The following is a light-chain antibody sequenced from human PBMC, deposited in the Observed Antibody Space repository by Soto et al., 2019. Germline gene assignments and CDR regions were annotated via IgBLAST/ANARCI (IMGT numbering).Light chain of an antibody. CDR2: DAF. V-gene: IGKV1-33*01. CDR1: QDISNY. Sequence: DIQMTQSPSSLSASVGDRVTITCQASQDISNYLNWYQQKPGKAPKLLIYDAFNLETGVPSRFSGSGSGTHFTFSINSLQPEDIATYYCQSYDKFPPITFGQGTRLEIK. J-gene: IGKJ5*01. CDR3: QSYDKFPPIT.